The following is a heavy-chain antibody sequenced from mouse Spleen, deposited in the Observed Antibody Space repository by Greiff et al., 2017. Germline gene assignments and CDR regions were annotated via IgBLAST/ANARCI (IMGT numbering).Heavy chain of an antibody. CDR3: ARRAYYDYDGEYYYAMDY. Sequence: QVQLQQPGAELVMPGASVKLSCKASGYTFTSYWMHWVKQRPGQCLEWIGEIDPSDSYTNYNQKFKGKATLTVDKSSSTAYMQLSSLTSEDSAVYYCARRAYYDYDGEYYYAMDYWGQGTSVTVSS. CDR2: IDPSDSYT. J-gene: IGHJ4*01. D-gene: IGHD2-4*01. CDR1: GYTFTSYW. V-gene: IGHV1-69*01.